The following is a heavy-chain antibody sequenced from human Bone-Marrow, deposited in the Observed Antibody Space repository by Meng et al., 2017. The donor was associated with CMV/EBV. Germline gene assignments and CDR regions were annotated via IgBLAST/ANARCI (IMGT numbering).Heavy chain of an antibody. CDR3: ARAVGYSYGLLNYYYYYDLDV. D-gene: IGHD5-18*01. CDR2: ISSSGSTI. V-gene: IGHV3-48*03. Sequence: GGSLRLSCAASGFTFSSYEMNWVRQAPGKGLEWVSYISSSGSTIYYADSVKGRFTISRDNAKNTLYLQMNSLRAEDTAVYYCARAVGYSYGLLNYYYYYDLDVWAKGPRSPSP. CDR1: GFTFSSYE. J-gene: IGHJ6*02.